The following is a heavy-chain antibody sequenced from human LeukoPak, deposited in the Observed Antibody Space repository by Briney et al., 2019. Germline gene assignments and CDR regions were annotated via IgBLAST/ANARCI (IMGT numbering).Heavy chain of an antibody. Sequence: PGGSLRLSCAASGFTVSSNCMSWVRQAPGKGLEWVSVIYSGGSTYYADSVKGRFTIPRDNSKNTLYLQMNSLRAEDTAVYYCARQDVLRFLEWSPDAFDIWGQGTMVTVSS. V-gene: IGHV3-66*02. CDR2: IYSGGST. D-gene: IGHD3-3*01. CDR1: GFTVSSNC. CDR3: ARQDVLRFLEWSPDAFDI. J-gene: IGHJ3*02.